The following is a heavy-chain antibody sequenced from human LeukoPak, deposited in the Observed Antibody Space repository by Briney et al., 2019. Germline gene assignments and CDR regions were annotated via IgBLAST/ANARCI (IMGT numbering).Heavy chain of an antibody. CDR1: GYTFTGYY. CDR2: INPNIGGT. D-gene: IGHD3-10*01. CDR3: AGGSESPGGGYYSCYMDV. J-gene: IGHJ6*03. Sequence: ASVGVSCKPSGYTFTGYYMHWVRQAPGQGLEWMGWINPNIGGTNYAQKFQGRVTMTSDTSIRTANIELSRARSDHTAVYHCAGGSESPGGGYYSCYMDVWGKGPTVTVSS. V-gene: IGHV1-2*02.